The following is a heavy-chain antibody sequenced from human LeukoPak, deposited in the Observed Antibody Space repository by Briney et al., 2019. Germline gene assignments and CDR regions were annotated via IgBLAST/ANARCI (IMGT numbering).Heavy chain of an antibody. CDR1: GYTFTSYG. V-gene: IGHV1-18*01. CDR2: ISAYNGNT. J-gene: IGHJ6*02. D-gene: IGHD3-3*01. CDR3: ALTVLRFLEWLPAPYGMDV. Sequence: ASVKVSCKASGYTFTSYGISWVRQAPGQGLEWMGWISAYNGNTNYAQKLQGRVTMTTDTSTSTAYMELRSLRSDDTAVYYCALTVLRFLEWLPAPYGMDVWGQGTTVTVSS.